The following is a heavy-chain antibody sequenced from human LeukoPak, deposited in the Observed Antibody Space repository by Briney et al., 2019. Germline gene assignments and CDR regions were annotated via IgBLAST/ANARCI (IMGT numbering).Heavy chain of an antibody. V-gene: IGHV3-11*01. D-gene: IGHD2-2*01. CDR3: ARDPCHGALDY. Sequence: GGSLRLSCAASGFTFSDYYMSWIRQAPGKGLEWVSYISSSGSTIYYADPVKGRFTISRDNAKNSLYLQMNSLRAEDTAVYYCARDPCHGALDYWGQGALVTVSS. J-gene: IGHJ4*02. CDR2: ISSSGSTI. CDR1: GFTFSDYY.